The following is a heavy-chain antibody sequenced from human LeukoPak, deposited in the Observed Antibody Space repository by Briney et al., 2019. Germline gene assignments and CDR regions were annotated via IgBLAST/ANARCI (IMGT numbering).Heavy chain of an antibody. Sequence: PSETLSLTCAVYGGSFSGYYWGWIRQPPGKGLEWIGEINHSGSTNYNPSLKSRVTISVDTSKNQFSLKLSSVTAADTAVYYCARGRHYYDSSGYYYDPWGQGTLVTVSS. CDR2: INHSGST. CDR1: GGSFSGYY. D-gene: IGHD3-22*01. J-gene: IGHJ5*02. CDR3: ARGRHYYDSSGYYYDP. V-gene: IGHV4-34*01.